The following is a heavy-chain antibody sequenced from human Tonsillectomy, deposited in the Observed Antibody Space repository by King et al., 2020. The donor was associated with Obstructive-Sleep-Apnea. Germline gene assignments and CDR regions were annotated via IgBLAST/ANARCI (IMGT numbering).Heavy chain of an antibody. CDR2: IYPGDSDT. CDR1: GYSFTSYW. V-gene: IGHV5-51*01. J-gene: IGHJ2*01. D-gene: IGHD3-3*01. CDR3: ARVFNEFWSGYQNWYFDL. Sequence: QLVQSGAEVKKPGESLKISCKGSGYSFTSYWIGWVRQMPGKGLEWMGIIYPGDSDTRYSPSFQGQVTISADKSISTAYRQWSSLKASDTAMYYCARVFNEFWSGYQNWYFDLWGRGTLVTVSS.